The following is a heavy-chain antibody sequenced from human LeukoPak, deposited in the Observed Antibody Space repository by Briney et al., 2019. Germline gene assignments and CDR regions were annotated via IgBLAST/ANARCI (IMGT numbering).Heavy chain of an antibody. Sequence: SETLSLTCTVSGGSISSYYWSWIRQPPGKGLEWIGYIYYSGSTNYNPSLKSRVTISVVTSKNQFSLKLSSVTAADTAVYYCAGLSSGSLLGNYWGQGTLVTVSS. J-gene: IGHJ4*02. CDR2: IYYSGST. CDR1: GGSISSYY. CDR3: AGLSSGSLLGNY. V-gene: IGHV4-59*08. D-gene: IGHD6-19*01.